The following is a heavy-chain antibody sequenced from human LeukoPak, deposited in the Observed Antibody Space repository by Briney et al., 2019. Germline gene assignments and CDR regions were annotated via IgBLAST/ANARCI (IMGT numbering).Heavy chain of an antibody. V-gene: IGHV1-69*13. CDR2: IIPIFGTA. D-gene: IGHD3-22*01. CDR1: GGTFSSYA. Sequence: GASVKVSCKASGGTFSSYAISWVRQAPGQGLEWMGGIIPIFGTANYAQKFQGRVTITADESTSTAYMELSSLRSEDTAVYYCATPSAYDSSGYYYWAYFDYRGQGTLVTVSS. CDR3: ATPSAYDSSGYYYWAYFDY. J-gene: IGHJ4*02.